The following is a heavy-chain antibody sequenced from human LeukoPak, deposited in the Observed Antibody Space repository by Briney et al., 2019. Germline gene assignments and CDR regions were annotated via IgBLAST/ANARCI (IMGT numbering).Heavy chain of an antibody. D-gene: IGHD3-22*01. Sequence: ASVKVSCKASGYTFTGYYMHWVRQAPEQGLEWMGWINPNSGGTNYAQKFQGRVTKTRDTSISTAYMELSRLRSDDTAVYYCARDVLSDTYYYDSSGYYHRPLFDYWGQGTLVTVSS. V-gene: IGHV1-2*02. CDR2: INPNSGGT. CDR1: GYTFTGYY. J-gene: IGHJ4*02. CDR3: ARDVLSDTYYYDSSGYYHRPLFDY.